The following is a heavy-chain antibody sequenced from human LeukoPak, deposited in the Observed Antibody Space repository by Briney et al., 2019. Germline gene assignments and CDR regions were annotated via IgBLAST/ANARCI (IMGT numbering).Heavy chain of an antibody. V-gene: IGHV3-30*02. CDR3: ARVEAVAGPTPFDY. CDR2: IRYDGSNK. J-gene: IGHJ4*02. CDR1: GFTFSNYG. Sequence: EPGGSLRLSCAASGFTFSNYGMHWVRQAPGKGLEWVAFIRYDGSNKYYADSVKGRFTISRDNSKNTLYLQMNSLRAEDTAVYYCARVEAVAGPTPFDYWGQGTLVTVSS. D-gene: IGHD6-19*01.